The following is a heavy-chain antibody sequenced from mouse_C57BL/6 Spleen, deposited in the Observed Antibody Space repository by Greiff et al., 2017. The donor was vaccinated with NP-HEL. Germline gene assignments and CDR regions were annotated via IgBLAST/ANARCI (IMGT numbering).Heavy chain of an antibody. Sequence: VQLQQSGPELVKPGASVKISCKASGYAFSSSWMNWVKQRPGKGLEWIGRIYPGDGDTNYNGKFKGKATLTADKSSSTAYMQLSSLTSEDSAVYFCARGTAQATKRFAYWGQGTLVTVSA. CDR2: IYPGDGDT. V-gene: IGHV1-82*01. D-gene: IGHD3-2*02. J-gene: IGHJ3*01. CDR3: ARGTAQATKRFAY. CDR1: GYAFSSSW.